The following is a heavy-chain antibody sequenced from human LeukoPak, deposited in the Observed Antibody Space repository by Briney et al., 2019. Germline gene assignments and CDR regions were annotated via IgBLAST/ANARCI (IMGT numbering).Heavy chain of an antibody. J-gene: IGHJ3*02. D-gene: IGHD3-3*01. CDR3: ARPNYDFWSGMGAFDI. Sequence: GASLKISCKGSGSGFTSYWIGWVRPMTGKGLEWRGIIYPGDADTRYSPSFQGQVTISADQSIRTAYLQWSSLKASDTAMYYCARPNYDFWSGMGAFDIWGQGTMVTVSS. V-gene: IGHV5-51*01. CDR1: GSGFTSYW. CDR2: IYPGDADT.